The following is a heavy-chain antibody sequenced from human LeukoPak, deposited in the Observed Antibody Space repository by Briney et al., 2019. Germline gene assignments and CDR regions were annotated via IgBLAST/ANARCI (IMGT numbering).Heavy chain of an antibody. Sequence: SETLSLTCTVSGGSISSSSYYWGWIRQPPGKGLEWIGSIYFSGSTYYNPSLKSRVTISVDTSKNQFSLKLSSVTAADTAVYYCARVSTCTNGVCYKGGSDAFDIWGQGTMVTVSS. CDR1: GGSISSSSYY. J-gene: IGHJ3*02. CDR3: ARVSTCTNGVCYKGGSDAFDI. V-gene: IGHV4-39*07. D-gene: IGHD2-8*01. CDR2: IYFSGST.